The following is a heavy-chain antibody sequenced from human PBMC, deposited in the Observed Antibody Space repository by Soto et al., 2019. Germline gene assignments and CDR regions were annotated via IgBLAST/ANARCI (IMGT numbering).Heavy chain of an antibody. D-gene: IGHD3-10*01. V-gene: IGHV3-23*01. CDR1: GFTFSSYA. CDR3: AKGASKGMVRGGVAWFDP. CDR2: ISGSGGST. J-gene: IGHJ5*02. Sequence: EVQLLESGGGLVQPGGSLRLSCAASGFTFSSYAMSWVRQAPGKGLEWVSAISGSGGSTYYADSVKGRFTISRDNSKNPLYLQMNSLRAEDTAVYYCAKGASKGMVRGGVAWFDPWGQGTLVTVSS.